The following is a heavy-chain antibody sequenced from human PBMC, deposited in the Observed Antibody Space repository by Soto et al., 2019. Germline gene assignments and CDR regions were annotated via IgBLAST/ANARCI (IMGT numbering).Heavy chain of an antibody. CDR3: ARLPGRLDYHFDY. CDR1: GYTFTGYY. D-gene: IGHD4-17*01. J-gene: IGHJ4*02. V-gene: IGHV1-2*02. CDR2: IKPNSGGT. Sequence: QVQLVQSGAEVKKPGASVKVSCKASGYTFTGYYMHWGRQAPGQGLEWMGWIKPNSGGTNYAQKSQGRVTMTSDTSISTAYMELSRLTSDDTAVYYCARLPGRLDYHFDYWCQGTLVTVSS.